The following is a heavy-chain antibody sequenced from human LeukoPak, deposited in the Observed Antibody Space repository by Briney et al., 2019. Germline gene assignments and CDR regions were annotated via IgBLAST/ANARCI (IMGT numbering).Heavy chain of an antibody. D-gene: IGHD3-10*01. Sequence: GGSLRLSCAASGFTLSSHAMNWVRQAPGKGLEWVSVTSGSGGSTYYADSVKGRFTISRDNSKNTLYVQMNSLRVEDTAVYYCATSSVTYGSGNYDSRAFEDWGQGTLVTVSS. J-gene: IGHJ4*02. CDR2: TSGSGGST. V-gene: IGHV3-23*01. CDR3: ATSSVTYGSGNYDSRAFED. CDR1: GFTLSSHA.